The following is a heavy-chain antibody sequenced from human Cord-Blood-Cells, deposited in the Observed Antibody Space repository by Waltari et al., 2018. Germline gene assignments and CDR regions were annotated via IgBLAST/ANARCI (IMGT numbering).Heavy chain of an antibody. Sequence: QVQLVESGGGVVQPGRSLRLSCAASGFPFSSYAMHWVRQAPGKGLEWVAVISYDGSNKYYADSVKGRFTISRDNSKNTLYLQMNSLRAEDTAVYYCAREGGGATFDYWGQGTLVTVSS. CDR3: AREGGGATFDY. CDR2: ISYDGSNK. J-gene: IGHJ4*02. D-gene: IGHD1-26*01. CDR1: GFPFSSYA. V-gene: IGHV3-30-3*01.